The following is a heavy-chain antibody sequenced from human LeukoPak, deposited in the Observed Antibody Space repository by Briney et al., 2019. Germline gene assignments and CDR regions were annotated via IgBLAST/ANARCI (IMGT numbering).Heavy chain of an antibody. Sequence: SVKVSCKASGGTFSSYAISWVRQAPGQGLEWMGGIIPIFGTANYARKFQGRVTITTDESTSTAYMELSSLRSEDTAVYYCACTAYYYDSSNLNWFDPWGQGTLVTVSS. CDR1: GGTFSSYA. CDR2: IIPIFGTA. D-gene: IGHD3-22*01. CDR3: ACTAYYYDSSNLNWFDP. V-gene: IGHV1-69*05. J-gene: IGHJ5*02.